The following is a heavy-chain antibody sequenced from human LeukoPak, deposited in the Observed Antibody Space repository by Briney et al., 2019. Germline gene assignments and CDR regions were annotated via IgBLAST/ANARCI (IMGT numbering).Heavy chain of an antibody. Sequence: GGSLRLSCAASGFTFSGSAMHWVRQASGKGLEWVGRIRSKANSYATAYAASVKGRFTISRDDSKNTAYLQMNSLKTEDTAVHYCTTTYYERGYYFDYWGQGTLVTVSS. D-gene: IGHD3-22*01. V-gene: IGHV3-73*01. J-gene: IGHJ4*02. CDR1: GFTFSGSA. CDR2: IRSKANSYAT. CDR3: TTTYYERGYYFDY.